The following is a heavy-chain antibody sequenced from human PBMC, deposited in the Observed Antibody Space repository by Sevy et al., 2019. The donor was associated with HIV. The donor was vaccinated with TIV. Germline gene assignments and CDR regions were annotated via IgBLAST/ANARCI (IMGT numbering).Heavy chain of an antibody. D-gene: IGHD2-15*01. CDR1: GFTFSSYE. V-gene: IGHV3-48*03. CDR2: ISSSGSTI. CDR3: ASRTLGYCSGGSCYYVYGMDV. J-gene: IGHJ6*02. Sequence: GESLKISCAASGFTFSSYEMNWVRQAPGKGLEWVSYISSSGSTIYYADSVKGRFTISRDNAKNSLYLQMNSLRAEDTAVYYCASRTLGYCSGGSCYYVYGMDVWGQGTTVTVSS.